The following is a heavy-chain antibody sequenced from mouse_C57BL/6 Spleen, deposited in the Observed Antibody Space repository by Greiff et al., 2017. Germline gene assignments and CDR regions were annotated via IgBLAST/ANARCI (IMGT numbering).Heavy chain of an antibody. CDR3: ARSAYSNYVWFAY. Sequence: QVQLQQSGAELVKPGASVKISCKASGYAFSSYWMNWVKQRPGKGLEWIGQIYPGDGDTNYNGKFKGKATLTADKSSSTAYMQLSSLTSEDSAVYFCARSAYSNYVWFAYWGQGTLVTVSA. CDR1: GYAFSSYW. V-gene: IGHV1-80*01. D-gene: IGHD2-5*01. J-gene: IGHJ3*01. CDR2: IYPGDGDT.